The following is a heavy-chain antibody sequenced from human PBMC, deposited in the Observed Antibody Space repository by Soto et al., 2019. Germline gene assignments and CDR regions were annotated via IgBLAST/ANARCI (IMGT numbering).Heavy chain of an antibody. CDR3: ARDVDTAMAETFDY. J-gene: IGHJ4*02. CDR2: INHSGST. V-gene: IGHV4-34*01. CDR1: GGAFSGYY. Sequence: PSETLSLTCAVYGGAFSGYYWSWIRQPPGKGLEWIGEINHSGSTNYNPSLKRRVTISVDTSKKRFSLKLSSVTAADTAVYYCARDVDTAMAETFDYSGQSTLVTVSS. D-gene: IGHD5-18*01.